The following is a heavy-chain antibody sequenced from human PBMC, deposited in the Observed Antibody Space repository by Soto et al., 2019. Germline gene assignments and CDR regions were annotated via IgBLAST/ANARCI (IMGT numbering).Heavy chain of an antibody. CDR2: ISSSSSGTT. Sequence: EVQLVESGGGLVQPGGSLRLSCAASGFIFSSYSMNWVRQAPGKGLEWVSYISSSSSGTTYYADSVKGRFTISRDNAKNSLYLQMNSLRNEDTAVYYCARDDYGGNAIPWYLDLWGRGTLVTVSS. V-gene: IGHV3-48*02. CDR3: ARDDYGGNAIPWYLDL. J-gene: IGHJ2*01. CDR1: GFIFSSYS. D-gene: IGHD4-17*01.